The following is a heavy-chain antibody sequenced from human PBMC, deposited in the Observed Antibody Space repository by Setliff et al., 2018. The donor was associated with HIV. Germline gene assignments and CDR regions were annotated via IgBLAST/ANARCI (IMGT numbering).Heavy chain of an antibody. J-gene: IGHJ5*01. CDR3: AKVASVTMIRGALGS. Sequence: ASVKVSCKASGYTFLAYYIHWMRQAPGQGLEWMGWINPKSGDTTYAQKFEDRVTMTRDTSSRTAYMELSRLTSGDTAVYYCAKVASVTMIRGALGSWGQGTLVTVS. CDR1: GYTFLAYY. V-gene: IGHV1-2*02. D-gene: IGHD3-10*01. CDR2: INPKSGDT.